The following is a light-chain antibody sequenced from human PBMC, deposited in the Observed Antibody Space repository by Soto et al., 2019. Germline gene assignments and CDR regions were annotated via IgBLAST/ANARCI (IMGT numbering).Light chain of an antibody. V-gene: IGKV3-20*01. CDR3: QQYNSYSIT. CDR2: ATS. Sequence: EIVLTQSPGTLSLSPGERAALSCRASQSVSSKFLAWYQQKPGQAPRLLIYATSSRATGIPDRFSGSGSGTEFTLTISSLQPDDFATYYCQQYNSYSITFGQGTRLEIK. CDR1: QSVSSKF. J-gene: IGKJ5*01.